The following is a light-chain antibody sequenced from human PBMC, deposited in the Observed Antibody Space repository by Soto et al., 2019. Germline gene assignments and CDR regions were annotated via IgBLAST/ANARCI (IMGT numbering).Light chain of an antibody. J-gene: IGLJ3*02. CDR2: GVT. Sequence: QSALTQPTSVSGSPGQSITISCTGNHNDIGTYDYVSWYQQHPGRAPRLLIYGVTTRPSGISDRFSASKSGLTASLTISGLQPEDEADYYCQSYDNSLTGSGVFGGGTKLTVL. V-gene: IGLV2-14*03. CDR3: QSYDNSLTGSGV. CDR1: HNDIGTYDY.